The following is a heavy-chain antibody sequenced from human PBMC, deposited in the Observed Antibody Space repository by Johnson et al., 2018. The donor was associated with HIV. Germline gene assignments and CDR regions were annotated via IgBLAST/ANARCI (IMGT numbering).Heavy chain of an antibody. CDR1: GFTFSSYG. Sequence: QVQLVESGGGVVQAGRSLRLSCAASGFTFSSYGMHWVRQAPGNGLQWLATISYDGSDTYFADSVKRRFTIFRANSKNTVYLQLNSLRVEDTAVYYCARDLIVGASSSWYDAFDIWGQGTMVTVSS. CDR3: ARDLIVGASSSWYDAFDI. CDR2: ISYDGSDT. D-gene: IGHD6-13*01. V-gene: IGHV3-30*03. J-gene: IGHJ3*02.